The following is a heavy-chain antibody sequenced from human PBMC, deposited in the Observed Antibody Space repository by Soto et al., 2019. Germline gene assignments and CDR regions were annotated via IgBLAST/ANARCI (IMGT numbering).Heavy chain of an antibody. D-gene: IGHD3-10*01. CDR1: GFTFSSYA. Sequence: GGPLRLSCAASGFTFSSYAMHWVRQAPGKGLEWVAVISYDGSNKYYADSVKGRFTISRDNSKNTLYLQMNSLRAEDTAVYYCARETLLLWFGEFDYWGQGTLVTVSS. V-gene: IGHV3-30-3*01. J-gene: IGHJ4*02. CDR3: ARETLLLWFGEFDY. CDR2: ISYDGSNK.